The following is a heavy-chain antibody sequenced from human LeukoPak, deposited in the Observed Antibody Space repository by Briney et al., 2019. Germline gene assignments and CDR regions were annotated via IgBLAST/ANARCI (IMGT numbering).Heavy chain of an antibody. CDR2: IWNDGSNK. Sequence: GGSLRLSCAASGFTFSTYGVHWVRQAPGKGLEWVAVIWNDGSNKYYADSVKGRFTISRDNSKNTLYLQMNSLRTEDMAVYYCARAVGPFDYWGQGTLVTVSS. D-gene: IGHD2-15*01. V-gene: IGHV3-33*01. CDR3: ARAVGPFDY. J-gene: IGHJ4*02. CDR1: GFTFSTYG.